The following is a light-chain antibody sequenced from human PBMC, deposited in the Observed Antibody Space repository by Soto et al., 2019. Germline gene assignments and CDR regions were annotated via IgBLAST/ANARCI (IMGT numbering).Light chain of an antibody. CDR1: RSDVGDYNH. CDR3: SSYTPSSTL. Sequence: QSVLTQPASVSGSPGPGITISCTGTRSDVGDYNHVSWYQQHPGKAPKPMIYDVSHRPSGVSNRFSGSKSGNTASLTISGLQAEDEDDYYCSSYTPSSTLFGGGTKVTVL. CDR2: DVS. J-gene: IGLJ2*01. V-gene: IGLV2-14*01.